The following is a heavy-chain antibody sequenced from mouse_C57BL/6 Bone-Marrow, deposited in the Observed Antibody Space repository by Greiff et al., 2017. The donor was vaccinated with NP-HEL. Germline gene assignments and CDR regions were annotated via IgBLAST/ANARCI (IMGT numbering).Heavy chain of an antibody. J-gene: IGHJ1*03. Sequence: VQLQQSGPELVKPGASVKISCKASGYTFTDYYMNWVKQSHGKSLEWIGDINPNNGGTSYNQKFKGKATLTVDKSSSTAYMELRSLTSEDSAVYYCASHYGSSYFDVWGTGTTVSVSS. CDR3: ASHYGSSYFDV. CDR2: INPNNGGT. CDR1: GYTFTDYY. V-gene: IGHV1-26*01. D-gene: IGHD1-1*01.